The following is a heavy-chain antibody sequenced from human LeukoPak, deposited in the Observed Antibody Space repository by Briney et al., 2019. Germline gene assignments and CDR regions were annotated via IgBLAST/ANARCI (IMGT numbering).Heavy chain of an antibody. J-gene: IGHJ6*03. CDR1: GFTVSSNY. D-gene: IGHD3-10*01. CDR2: IYSGGRT. CDR3: ARGLWFGELLNGDCYYYMDV. Sequence: PGGSLRLSCAASGFTVSSNYMSWVRQAPGKGLEWVSVIYSGGRTYYADSVKGRFTISRDNSKNTLYLQMNSLRTEDTAVYYCARGLWFGELLNGDCYYYMDVWGKGTTVTISS. V-gene: IGHV3-53*01.